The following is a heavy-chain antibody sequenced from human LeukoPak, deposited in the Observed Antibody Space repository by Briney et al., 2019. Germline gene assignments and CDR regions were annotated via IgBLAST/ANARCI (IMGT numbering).Heavy chain of an antibody. CDR2: IGGDVRT. Sequence: GGSLRLSCAASGFSFSNYAMSWVRQAPGKGLEWVSGIGGDVRTHYADSVKGRFTISRDNSKNTMYLQMNSLRAEDTAVYYCAKDIIGWSFDYWGQGTLVTVSS. CDR1: GFSFSNYA. CDR3: AKDIIGWSFDY. D-gene: IGHD2-15*01. J-gene: IGHJ4*02. V-gene: IGHV3-23*01.